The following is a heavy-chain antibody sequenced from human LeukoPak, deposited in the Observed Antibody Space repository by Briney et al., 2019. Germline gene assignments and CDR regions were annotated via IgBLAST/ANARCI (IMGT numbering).Heavy chain of an antibody. D-gene: IGHD3-10*01. CDR2: ISSSGSAI. Sequence: GGSLRLSCAASGFAFSTYEMNWVRQTPGQGLEWVSYISSSGSAIHYGDSVKGRFTISRDNAKNSLYLQMNSLRAEDTAVYYCAREGAPVRGKNDAFDIWGQGTMVTVSS. CDR1: GFAFSTYE. V-gene: IGHV3-48*03. CDR3: AREGAPVRGKNDAFDI. J-gene: IGHJ3*02.